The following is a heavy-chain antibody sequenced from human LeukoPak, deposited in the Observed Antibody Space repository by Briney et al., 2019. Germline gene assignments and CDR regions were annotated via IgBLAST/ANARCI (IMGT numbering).Heavy chain of an antibody. CDR3: ARDKGDDEGSKFDF. J-gene: IGHJ4*02. Sequence: GRSLRLSCAASGFTFSSYGMHWVRQAPGKGLEWVANIRQDGSEKYYVDSVKGRYTISRDNAQNSLYLQMNSLRAEDTAVYYCARDKGDDEGSKFDFWGQGTLVTVSS. CDR1: GFTFSSYG. CDR2: IRQDGSEK. D-gene: IGHD5-24*01. V-gene: IGHV3-7*03.